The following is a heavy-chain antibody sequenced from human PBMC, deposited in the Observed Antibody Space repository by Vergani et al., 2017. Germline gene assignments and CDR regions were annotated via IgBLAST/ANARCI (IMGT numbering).Heavy chain of an antibody. V-gene: IGHV4-39*01. CDR2: TYYSGST. Sequence: QLQLQESGPGLVKPSETLSLTCTVSGGSISSSSYYWGWIRQPPGKGLEWIGRTYYSGSTYYNPSLKSLVTVSVDTSKNQFSLKLSSVTAADTAGCDCAGSPRIAAAGISGSRFDPWGQGTLVTVSS. D-gene: IGHD6-13*01. J-gene: IGHJ5*02. CDR1: GGSISSSSYY. CDR3: AGSPRIAAAGISGSRFDP.